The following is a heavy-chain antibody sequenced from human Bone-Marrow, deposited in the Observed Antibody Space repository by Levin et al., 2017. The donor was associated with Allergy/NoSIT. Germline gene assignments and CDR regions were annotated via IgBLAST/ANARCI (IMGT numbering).Heavy chain of an antibody. CDR1: GFTFSNAW. Sequence: GESLKISCAASGFTFSNAWMSWVRQAPGKGLEWVGRIKSKTDGGTTDYAAPVKGRFTISRDDSKNTLYLQMNSLKTEDTAVYYCTTDNYCIHCYYYMDVWGKGTTVTVSS. CDR2: IKSKTDGGTT. V-gene: IGHV3-15*01. J-gene: IGHJ6*03. CDR3: TTDNYCIHCYYYMDV. D-gene: IGHD4-11*01.